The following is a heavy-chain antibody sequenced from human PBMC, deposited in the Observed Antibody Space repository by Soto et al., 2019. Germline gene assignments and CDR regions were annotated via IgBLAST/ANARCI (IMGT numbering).Heavy chain of an antibody. D-gene: IGHD6-6*01. CDR2: IYYSGST. CDR1: GGSISSGGYY. CDR3: ARGPLIAPQYFQH. V-gene: IGHV4-31*03. Sequence: SETLSLTCTVSGGSISSGGYYWSWIRQHPGKGLEWIGYIYYSGSTYYNPSLKSRVTISVDTSKNQFSLKLSSVTAADTAVYYCARGPLIAPQYFQHWGQGTLVTVSS. J-gene: IGHJ1*01.